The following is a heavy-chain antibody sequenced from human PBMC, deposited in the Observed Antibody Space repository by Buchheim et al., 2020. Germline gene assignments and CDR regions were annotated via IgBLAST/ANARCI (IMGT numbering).Heavy chain of an antibody. D-gene: IGHD1-26*01. V-gene: IGHV3-23*01. CDR1: GFTLNNYA. CDR2: ISGNGGST. CDR3: AKAARTGGRYLEPYYHYMDV. J-gene: IGHJ6*03. Sequence: EPQLLESGGGLVQPGGSLRLSCAASGFTLNNYAISWVRQAPGKGLEWVSAISGNGGSTRYADSVKGRFTISRDNSRNTLYLQMNGLRAEDTAIYYCAKAARTGGRYLEPYYHYMDVWGKGTT.